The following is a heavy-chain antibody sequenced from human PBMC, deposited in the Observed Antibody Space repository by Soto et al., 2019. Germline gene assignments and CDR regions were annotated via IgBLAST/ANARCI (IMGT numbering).Heavy chain of an antibody. V-gene: IGHV5-51*01. J-gene: IGHJ6*03. D-gene: IGHD1-7*01. CDR1: GYSFTSYW. CDR3: ARQLELRDYYYYYYMDV. CDR2: IYPGDSDT. Sequence: GESLKISCKGSGYSFTSYWIGWVRQMPGKGLEWMGIIYPGDSDTRYSPSFQGQVTISADKSISTAYLQWSSLKASDTAMYYCARQLELRDYYYYYYMDVWGKGTTVTVSS.